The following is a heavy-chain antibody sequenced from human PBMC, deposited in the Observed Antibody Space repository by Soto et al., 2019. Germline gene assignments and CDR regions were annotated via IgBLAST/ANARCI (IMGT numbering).Heavy chain of an antibody. Sequence: GASLKISCAASGFNFNSYAMNWVRQAQGKGLEWVSTISGSGGSRYYADSVKGRFTISSDSSKNTLYLQMNSPRVEDTAVYYCAKARGFSGYDWGDAFDIWGQGTMVTVSS. CDR2: ISGSGGSR. CDR1: GFNFNSYA. D-gene: IGHD5-12*01. J-gene: IGHJ3*02. CDR3: AKARGFSGYDWGDAFDI. V-gene: IGHV3-23*01.